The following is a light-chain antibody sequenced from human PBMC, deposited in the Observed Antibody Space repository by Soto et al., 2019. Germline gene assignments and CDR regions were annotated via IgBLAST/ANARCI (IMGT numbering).Light chain of an antibody. CDR2: DVS. CDR1: SSDVGGYNF. Sequence: QSVLTQPASVSGSPGQSITISCTGTSSDVGGYNFVSWYQQYPGKAPKLMIYDVSNRPSGVSNRFSGSKSGNTASLTISGLQAEDEADYYCSSYSSSSTPEVFGTGTKVTVL. J-gene: IGLJ1*01. CDR3: SSYSSSSTPEV. V-gene: IGLV2-14*01.